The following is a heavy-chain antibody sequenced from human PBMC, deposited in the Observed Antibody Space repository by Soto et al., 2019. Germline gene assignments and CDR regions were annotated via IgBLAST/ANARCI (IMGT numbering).Heavy chain of an antibody. CDR3: ASSYFWSGSPKRMDV. D-gene: IGHD3-3*01. V-gene: IGHV1-69*13. J-gene: IGHJ6*02. Sequence: ASVKVSCKASGGTFSSYAISWVRQAPGQGLEWMGGIIPIFGTANYAQKFQGRVTITADESTSTAYMELSSLRSEDTAVYYCASSYFWSGSPKRMDVWGQGTTVTVSS. CDR1: GGTFSSYA. CDR2: IIPIFGTA.